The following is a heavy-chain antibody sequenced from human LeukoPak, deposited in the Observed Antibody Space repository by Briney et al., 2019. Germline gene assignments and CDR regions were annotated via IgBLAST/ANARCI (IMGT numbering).Heavy chain of an antibody. CDR3: ARDANNWNDRQNWFDP. Sequence: GGSLRLSCAASGFTFDDYGMSWVRQAPGKGLEWVSGINWNGGSTGHADSVKGRFTISRDNAKNSLYLQMNSLRAEDTALYYCARDANNWNDRQNWFDPWGQGTLVTVSS. D-gene: IGHD1-1*01. CDR2: INWNGGST. CDR1: GFTFDDYG. J-gene: IGHJ5*02. V-gene: IGHV3-20*04.